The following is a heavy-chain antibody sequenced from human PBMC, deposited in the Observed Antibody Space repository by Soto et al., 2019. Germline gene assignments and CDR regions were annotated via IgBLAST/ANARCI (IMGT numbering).Heavy chain of an antibody. CDR2: ISAGGGNT. J-gene: IGHJ4*02. Sequence: EVQLLESGGGLVQPGGSLRLSCAASGFTFSSYAMSWVRQAPGKGLEWVSGISAGGGNTYYADSVKGRFTISRDNSKNTLYLQMNSRRAEDTAVYYCTKRRQYSSSPVDYWGQGALVTVSS. CDR3: TKRRQYSSSPVDY. V-gene: IGHV3-23*01. D-gene: IGHD6-6*01. CDR1: GFTFSSYA.